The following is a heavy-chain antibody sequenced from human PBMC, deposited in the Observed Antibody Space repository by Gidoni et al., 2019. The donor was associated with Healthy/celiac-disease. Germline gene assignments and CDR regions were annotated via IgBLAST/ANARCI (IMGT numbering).Heavy chain of an antibody. J-gene: IGHJ4*02. D-gene: IGHD2-15*01. CDR2: ISWNSGTI. CDR3: AKSDSGSGIDY. Sequence: EVQLVEYGGGLVQRGRSLRPACAASGFTFDDYAMHWVRQAPGKGLEWVSGISWNSGTIGHADSVKARLPISSDNAKNSLYLQMNRLRAEDTAFYYCAKSDSGSGIDYCGQGTLVTVSS. V-gene: IGHV3-9*01. CDR1: GFTFDDYA.